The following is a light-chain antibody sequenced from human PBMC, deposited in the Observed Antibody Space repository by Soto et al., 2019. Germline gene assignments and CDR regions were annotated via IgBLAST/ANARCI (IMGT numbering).Light chain of an antibody. CDR3: CSYAGDYTFV. Sequence: QSALTQPRSVSGSPGQSVTISCTGTSSDVGGYNYVTWYQQYPGKAPKVMIYDVKTRPSGVPDRFSGSKSGNTACLTISGLQAEDEADYSCCSYAGDYTFVFGTGTKLTVL. J-gene: IGLJ1*01. CDR1: SSDVGGYNY. CDR2: DVK. V-gene: IGLV2-11*01.